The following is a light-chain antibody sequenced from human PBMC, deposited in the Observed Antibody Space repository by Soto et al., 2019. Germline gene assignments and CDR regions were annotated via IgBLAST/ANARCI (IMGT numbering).Light chain of an antibody. J-gene: IGKJ4*01. Sequence: IQLTQPPSSLSASVGDRVTIPCRASQGVSSFLAWYQQKPGKAPKLLIYAASSLQSGIPSRFSGSGFGTDFTLTITSLQPEDFATYYCQQVESYPSTFGGGTKVDIK. V-gene: IGKV1-9*01. CDR2: AAS. CDR1: QGVSSF. CDR3: QQVESYPST.